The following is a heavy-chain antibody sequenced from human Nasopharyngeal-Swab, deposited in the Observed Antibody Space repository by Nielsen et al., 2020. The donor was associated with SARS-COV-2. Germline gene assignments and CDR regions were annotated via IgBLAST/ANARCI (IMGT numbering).Heavy chain of an antibody. Sequence: WIRQPPGKGLEWVSSISSSSSYIYYADSVKGRFTISRDNAKNSLYLQMNSLRAEDTAVYYCERGEDRRGWPDYMDVWGKGTTVTVSS. CDR3: ERGEDRRGWPDYMDV. CDR2: ISSSSSYI. D-gene: IGHD6-19*01. J-gene: IGHJ6*03. V-gene: IGHV3-21*01.